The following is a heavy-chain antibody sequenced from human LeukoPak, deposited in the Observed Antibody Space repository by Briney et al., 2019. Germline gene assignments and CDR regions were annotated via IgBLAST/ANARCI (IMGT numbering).Heavy chain of an antibody. CDR2: IYYSGST. D-gene: IGHD2-2*03. Sequence: SETLSLTCTVSGGSISSSSYYWGWIRQPPGKGLEWIGSIYYSGSTYYNPSLKSRVTISVDTSKNQFSLKLSSVTAADTAVYYCARDPGYCSSTSCPTGNWFDPWGQGTLVTVSS. CDR1: GGSISSSSYY. V-gene: IGHV4-39*07. J-gene: IGHJ5*02. CDR3: ARDPGYCSSTSCPTGNWFDP.